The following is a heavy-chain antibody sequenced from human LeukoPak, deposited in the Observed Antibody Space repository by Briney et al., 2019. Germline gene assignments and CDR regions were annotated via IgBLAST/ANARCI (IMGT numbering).Heavy chain of an antibody. J-gene: IGHJ4*02. D-gene: IGHD3-10*01. CDR2: IYYSGST. CDR3: ARVRPDYYGSGSYASVFDY. CDR1: GYSISSGYY. Sequence: SETLSLTCAVSGYSISSGYYWGWIRQPPGKGLEWIGYIYYSGSTNYNPSLKSRVTISVDTSKNQFSLKLSSVTAADTAVYYCARVRPDYYGSGSYASVFDYWGQGTLVTVSS. V-gene: IGHV4-38-2*01.